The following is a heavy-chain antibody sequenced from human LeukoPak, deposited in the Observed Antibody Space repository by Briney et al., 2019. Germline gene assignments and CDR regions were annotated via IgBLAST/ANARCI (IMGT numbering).Heavy chain of an antibody. Sequence: GGSLRLSCAASGFTFSSYGMHWVRQAPGKGLEWVAVISYDGSNKYYADSVKGRFTISRDNSKNTLYLQMNSLRAEDTAVYYCARDHCTNGVCYREEAFDYWGQGTLVTVSS. J-gene: IGHJ4*02. D-gene: IGHD2-8*01. CDR2: ISYDGSNK. V-gene: IGHV3-30*19. CDR3: ARDHCTNGVCYREEAFDY. CDR1: GFTFSSYG.